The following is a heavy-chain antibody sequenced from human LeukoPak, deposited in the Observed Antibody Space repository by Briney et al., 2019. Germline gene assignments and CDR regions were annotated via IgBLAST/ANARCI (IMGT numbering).Heavy chain of an antibody. V-gene: IGHV4-39*01. Sequence: SETLSLTCTVSGGSIGSSSYYWGWIRQSPGKGLDWIGNIYYSGSAYYNPSLKSRVTISVDTSKNQFYLKLRSVTAADTAVYYCGRTGYHYDSSGYHRAEYFQHWGQGTLVTVSS. CDR3: GRTGYHYDSSGYHRAEYFQH. D-gene: IGHD3-22*01. CDR1: GGSIGSSSYY. J-gene: IGHJ1*01. CDR2: IYYSGSA.